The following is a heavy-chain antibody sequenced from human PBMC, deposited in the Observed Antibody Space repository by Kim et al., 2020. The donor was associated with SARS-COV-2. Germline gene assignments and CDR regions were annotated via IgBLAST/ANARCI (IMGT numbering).Heavy chain of an antibody. CDR3: ARDMVRGVSSDY. D-gene: IGHD3-10*01. J-gene: IGHJ4*02. CDR1: GGSFSGYY. CDR2: INHSGST. V-gene: IGHV4-34*01. Sequence: SETLSLTCAVYGGSFSGYYWSWIRQPPGKGLEWIGEINHSGSTNYNPSLKSRVTISVDTSKNQFSLKLSSVTAADTAVYYCARDMVRGVSSDYWGQGTLVTVSS.